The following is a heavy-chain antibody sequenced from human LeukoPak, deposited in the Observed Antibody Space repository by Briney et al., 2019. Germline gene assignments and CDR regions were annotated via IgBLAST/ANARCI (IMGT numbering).Heavy chain of an antibody. CDR2: ISGSGTR. J-gene: IGHJ3*02. D-gene: IGHD5-24*01. CDR1: GFSFSTYI. Sequence: GGSLRLPCEASGFSFSTYIVSWVRQAPGKGLQWVSAISGSGTRYYADSVKGRFTISRDDSTNVIYLQMNSLRSEDTATYYCAKGGFIGYNGLFDIWGQGTLVTVSS. CDR3: AKGGFIGYNGLFDI. V-gene: IGHV3-23*01.